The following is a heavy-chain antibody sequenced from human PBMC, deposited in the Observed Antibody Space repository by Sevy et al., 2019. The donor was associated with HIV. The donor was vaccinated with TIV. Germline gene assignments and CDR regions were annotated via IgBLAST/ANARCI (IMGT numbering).Heavy chain of an antibody. CDR1: GFTFSSYA. D-gene: IGHD6-19*01. CDR3: AKGSSGWYYFDY. CDR2: VSGSGGST. Sequence: GGSLRLSCAASGFTFSSYAMSWVRQAPGKGLEWVSAVSGSGGSTYYADSVKGRFTISRDNSKNTLYLQMNSLRAEDTAVYYCAKGSSGWYYFDYWGQGTLVTVSS. V-gene: IGHV3-23*01. J-gene: IGHJ4*02.